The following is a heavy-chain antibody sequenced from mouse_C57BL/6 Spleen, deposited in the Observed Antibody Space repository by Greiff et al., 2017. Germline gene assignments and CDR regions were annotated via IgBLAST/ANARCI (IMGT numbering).Heavy chain of an antibody. J-gene: IGHJ4*01. CDR1: GYTFTGYW. Sequence: VQLQQSGAELMKPGASVKLSCKATGYTFTGYWIEWVKQRPGHGLEWIGEILPGSGSTNYNEKFKGKATFTADTSSNTAYMQLSSLTTEDSAIYCCGITTVVEDYAMDYWGQGTSVTVSS. CDR3: GITTVVEDYAMDY. V-gene: IGHV1-9*01. CDR2: ILPGSGST. D-gene: IGHD1-1*01.